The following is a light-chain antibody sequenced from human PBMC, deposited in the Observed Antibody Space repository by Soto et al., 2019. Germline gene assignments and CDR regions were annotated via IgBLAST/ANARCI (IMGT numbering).Light chain of an antibody. CDR2: EVS. J-gene: IGLJ3*02. CDR1: SSAVGAYNY. Sequence: QSALIQPASVSGSPGQSVTIPCTGTSSAVGAYNYVSWYQQHPGKAPKLMIFEVSNRPSGVSNRFSGSKSGNTASLTISGLQAEDEADYYCSSYTGSTFVLFGGGTKVTVL. CDR3: SSYTGSTFVL. V-gene: IGLV2-14*01.